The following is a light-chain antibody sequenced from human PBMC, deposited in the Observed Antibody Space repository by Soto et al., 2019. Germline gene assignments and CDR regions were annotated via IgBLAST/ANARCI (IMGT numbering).Light chain of an antibody. J-gene: IGLJ2*01. V-gene: IGLV1-40*01. CDR1: SSNIGAGHD. CDR3: QSYDTSLSAVV. CDR2: ANT. Sequence: QPVLTQPPSVAGAPGQRVTISCTGGSSNIGAGHDVHWYQQLPGTAPKLLIYANTNRPSGVPDRFSGSNSGSSASLAITGLQAEDEADYYCQSYDTSLSAVVFGGGTKLTV.